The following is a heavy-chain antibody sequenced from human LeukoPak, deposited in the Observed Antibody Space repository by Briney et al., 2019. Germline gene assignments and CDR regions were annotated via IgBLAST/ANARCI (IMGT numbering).Heavy chain of an antibody. CDR3: ARDMIPAGLFWDH. J-gene: IGHJ4*02. CDR2: INPDGSEK. V-gene: IGHV3-7*05. CDR1: GFTFSRSW. D-gene: IGHD2-2*01. Sequence: PGGSLRLSCAAPGFTFSRSWMSWVRQAPGKGLEWVANINPDGSEKYYVDSVKGRFTISRDNAENSLYLQMNSLRAEDTAVYYCARDMIPAGLFWDHWGQGTPVTVSS.